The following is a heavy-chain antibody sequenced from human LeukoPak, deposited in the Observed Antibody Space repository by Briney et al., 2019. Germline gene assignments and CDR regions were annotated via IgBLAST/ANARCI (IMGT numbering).Heavy chain of an antibody. J-gene: IGHJ4*02. CDR1: GFTFSSYE. CDR2: ISSSGGII. Sequence: PGGSLCLSCAASGFTFSSYEMSWVRQAPGKGLEWVSYISSSGGIIYYADSVKGRFTISRDNAKNSLYLQMNSLRAEDTAVYYCARESDYGDFFFDYWGQGILVTVSS. V-gene: IGHV3-48*03. CDR3: ARESDYGDFFFDY. D-gene: IGHD4-17*01.